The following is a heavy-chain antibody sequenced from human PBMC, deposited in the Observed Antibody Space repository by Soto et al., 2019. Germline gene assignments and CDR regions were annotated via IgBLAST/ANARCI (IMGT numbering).Heavy chain of an antibody. CDR3: AKGLYSNVCWPYYFES. CDR1: GINVANYP. J-gene: IGHJ4*02. V-gene: IGHV3-48*02. Sequence: SGVPSGINVANYPMNWVRQTPGKGLEWISYSSPRGDTIYYADSVEGRFTISRDNARNSLSLHMSSLRDEDSALYYCAKGLYSNVCWPYYFESWCQGVPVTVSS. CDR2: SSPRGDTI. D-gene: IGHD2-15*01.